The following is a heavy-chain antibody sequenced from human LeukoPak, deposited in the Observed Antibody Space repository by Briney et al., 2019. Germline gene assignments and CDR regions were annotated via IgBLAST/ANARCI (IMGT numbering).Heavy chain of an antibody. D-gene: IGHD3-10*01. CDR1: XYTFTXXY. Sequence: CXXSXYTFTXXYLHWXRQAPGQALEWMGWITPFNGNTNYAQKFQDRVTITRDRSMSTAYMELSSLRSEDTAMYYCARSSGYGSGSSYDAFDIWGQGTMVTVSS. V-gene: IGHV1-45*02. CDR3: ARSSGYGSGSSYDAFDI. CDR2: ITPFNGNT. J-gene: IGHJ3*02.